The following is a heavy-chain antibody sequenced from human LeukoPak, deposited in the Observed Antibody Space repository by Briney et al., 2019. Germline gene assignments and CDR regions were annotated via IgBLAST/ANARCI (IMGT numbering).Heavy chain of an antibody. CDR3: TRLSNGGTGGRLFDY. V-gene: IGHV4-34*01. D-gene: IGHD1-1*01. CDR2: INHRGST. CDR1: GGSFSGYY. Sequence: SETLSLTCAVYGGSFSGYYWSWIRQPPGKGLEWIGEINHRGSTNYNPSLKSRVTISVDTSKNQFSLKLSSVTAADTAIYYCTRLSNGGTGGRLFDYWGQGTLVTVSS. J-gene: IGHJ4*02.